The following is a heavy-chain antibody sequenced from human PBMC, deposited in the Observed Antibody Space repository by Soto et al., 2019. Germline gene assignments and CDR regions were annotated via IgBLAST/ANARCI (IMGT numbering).Heavy chain of an antibody. D-gene: IGHD3-16*01. Sequence: QVQLVESGGGVVQPGRSLRLSCAASGFTFSSYGMHWVRQAPGKGLEWVAVIWDDGSYKYYADSVKGRFTISRDNSNNTLYLQMNSLRADATARYYWARGFGYPDYWGQGTLVTVSS. V-gene: IGHV3-33*01. CDR1: GFTFSSYG. J-gene: IGHJ4*02. CDR3: ARGFGYPDY. CDR2: IWDDGSYK.